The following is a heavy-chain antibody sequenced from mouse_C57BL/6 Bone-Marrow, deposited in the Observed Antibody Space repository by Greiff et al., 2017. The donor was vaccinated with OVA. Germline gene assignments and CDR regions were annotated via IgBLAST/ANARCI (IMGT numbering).Heavy chain of an antibody. CDR1: GFTFSDYG. Sequence: EVKVVESGGGLVKPGGSLKLSCAASGFTFSDYGMHWVRQAPEKGLEWVAYISSGSSTIYYADTVKGRFTISRDNAKNTLFLQMTSLRSEDTAMYYCARPYYYGSSWFACWGQGTLVTVSA. D-gene: IGHD1-1*01. V-gene: IGHV5-17*01. CDR3: ARPYYYGSSWFAC. J-gene: IGHJ3*01. CDR2: ISSGSSTI.